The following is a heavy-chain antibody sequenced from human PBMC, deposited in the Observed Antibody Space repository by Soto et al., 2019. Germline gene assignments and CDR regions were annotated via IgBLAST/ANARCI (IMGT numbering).Heavy chain of an antibody. CDR2: ISSGGTT. V-gene: IGHV3-66*01. Sequence: EVQLVESGGGLVQPGGSLRLSCAGSALTASKNYMSWVRQPPGKGLEWVSVISSGGTTYYADSVKDRFSISRDNSKSTLYLQMDNLRAGDTAVYYCARGGSGSDWDYYGMDVWGQGTTVTVSS. CDR3: ARGGSGSDWDYYGMDV. J-gene: IGHJ6*02. CDR1: ALTASKNY. D-gene: IGHD3-10*01.